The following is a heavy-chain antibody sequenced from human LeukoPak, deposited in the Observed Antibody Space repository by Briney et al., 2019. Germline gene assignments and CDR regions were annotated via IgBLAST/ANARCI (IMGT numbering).Heavy chain of an antibody. CDR1: GGSISSSSYY. CDR2: IYYSGST. CDR3: ARHLDGYNYFDY. V-gene: IGHV4-39*01. D-gene: IGHD5-24*01. Sequence: PSGTLSLTCIVPGGSISSSSYYWGWIRQPPGKGLGWIGSIYYSGSTYYNPSLKSRVTISVDTSKNQFSLKLSSVTAADTAVYYCARHLDGYNYFDYWGQGTLVTVSS. J-gene: IGHJ4*02.